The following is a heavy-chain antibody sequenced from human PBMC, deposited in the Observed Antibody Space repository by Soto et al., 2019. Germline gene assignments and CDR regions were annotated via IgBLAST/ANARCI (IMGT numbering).Heavy chain of an antibody. CDR2: IYPADSNI. V-gene: IGHV5-51*01. CDR3: ARLGVDYSSGWAQGGNWFDP. CDR1: GYSFSSHW. D-gene: IGHD4-4*01. Sequence: GESLKISCKGSGYSFSSHWIAWVRQMPGKGLEGMGIIYPADSNIRYSPSFQGQVTISADKSISTAYLQWSSLKASDSAMYYCARLGVDYSSGWAQGGNWFDPWGQGTLVTVSS. J-gene: IGHJ5*02.